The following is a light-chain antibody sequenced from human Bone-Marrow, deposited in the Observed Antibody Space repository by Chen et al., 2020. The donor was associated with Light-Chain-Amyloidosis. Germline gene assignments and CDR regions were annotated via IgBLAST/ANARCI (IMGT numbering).Light chain of an antibody. CDR2: DDS. J-gene: IGLJ3*02. CDR3: QVWERSSDRPV. CDR1: NIGSTS. Sequence: SYVLTQPSSVSVAPGQTATIACGGNNIGSTSVHWYQQTPGQAPLLVVYDDSDRPSGIPERWSGSNSGNTATRTSSRVGAGDGSDDYCQVWERSSDRPVFGGGTKLTVL. V-gene: IGLV3-21*02.